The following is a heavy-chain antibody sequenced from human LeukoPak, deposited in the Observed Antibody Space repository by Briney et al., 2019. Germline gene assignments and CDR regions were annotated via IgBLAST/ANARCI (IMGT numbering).Heavy chain of an antibody. V-gene: IGHV3-30-3*01. J-gene: IGHJ4*02. Sequence: QPGGSLRLSCAASGFTFSSYAMHWVRQAPGKGLEWVAVISYDGSNKYYADSVKGRFTISRDNSKNTLYLQMNSLRAEDTAVYYCARGGLRFLEWLSDPFDYWGQGTLVTVSS. CDR3: ARGGLRFLEWLSDPFDY. CDR2: ISYDGSNK. CDR1: GFTFSSYA. D-gene: IGHD3-3*01.